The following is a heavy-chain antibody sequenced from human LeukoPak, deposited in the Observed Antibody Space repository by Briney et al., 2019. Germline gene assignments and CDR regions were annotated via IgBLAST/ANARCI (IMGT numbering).Heavy chain of an antibody. D-gene: IGHD5-18*01. CDR2: ISAYDGNT. Sequence: ASVKVSCKASGYTFTIYGITWVRQAPGQGLEWMGWISAYDGNTNYVQKLQGRVTMTVDTSTSTAYMDLRSLRSDDTAVYYCARDDGYSYRKGVDRFDYWGQGAPVTVSS. V-gene: IGHV1-18*01. CDR1: GYTFTIYG. CDR3: ARDDGYSYRKGVDRFDY. J-gene: IGHJ4*02.